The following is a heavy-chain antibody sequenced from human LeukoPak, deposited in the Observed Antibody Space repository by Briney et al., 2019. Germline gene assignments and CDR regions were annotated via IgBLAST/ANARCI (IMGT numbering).Heavy chain of an antibody. CDR3: ARGTARLAGYSSSCRAFDI. CDR1: GFTFSSYW. CDR2: IKQDGSEK. D-gene: IGHD6-13*01. J-gene: IGHJ3*02. V-gene: IGHV3-7*03. Sequence: GGSLRLSCAASGFTFSSYWMSWVRQAPGKGLEWVANIKQDGSEKYYEDSVKGRFTISRDNAKNSLYLQMSSLRAEDTAVYYCARGTARLAGYSSSCRAFDIWGQGTMVTVSS.